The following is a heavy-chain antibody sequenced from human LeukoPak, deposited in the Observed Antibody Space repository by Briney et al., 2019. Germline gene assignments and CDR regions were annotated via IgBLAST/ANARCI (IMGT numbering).Heavy chain of an antibody. CDR1: GGSISSYY. D-gene: IGHD1-1*01. CDR3: ARSRREGRVRTPFDY. Sequence: SETLSLTCTVSGGSISSYYWSWIRQPPGKGLEWIGYIYYSGSTNYNPSLKSRVTISVDTSKNQFSLKLSSVTAADTAVYYCARSRREGRVRTPFDYWGQGTLVTVSS. J-gene: IGHJ4*02. V-gene: IGHV4-59*12. CDR2: IYYSGST.